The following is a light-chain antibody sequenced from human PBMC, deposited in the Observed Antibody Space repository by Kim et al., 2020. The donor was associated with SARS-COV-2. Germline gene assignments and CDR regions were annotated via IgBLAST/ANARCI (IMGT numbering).Light chain of an antibody. CDR3: QQYNNWTPYT. V-gene: IGKV3-15*01. Sequence: EIVMTQSPATLSVSPGERATLSCRASQSVSSNLVWYQQKPGQAPRLLIYGASTRGTGIPARFSGSGSGTEFTLTISSLQSEDFAVYYCQQYNNWTPYTFGQGTKLEI. CDR1: QSVSSN. CDR2: GAS. J-gene: IGKJ2*01.